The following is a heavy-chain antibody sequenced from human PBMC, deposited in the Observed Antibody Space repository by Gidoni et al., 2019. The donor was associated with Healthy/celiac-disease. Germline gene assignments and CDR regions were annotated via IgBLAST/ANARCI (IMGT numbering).Heavy chain of an antibody. Sequence: QVQLQQWGAGLLKPSETLSLTCAVYGGSFSGYYWSWICQPPGKGLEWIGEINHSGSTNYNPSLKSRVTISVDTSKSQFSLKLSSVTAADTAVYYCAREGSSGWLFDYWGQGTLVTVSS. CDR1: GGSFSGYY. V-gene: IGHV4-34*01. CDR3: AREGSSGWLFDY. D-gene: IGHD6-19*01. CDR2: INHSGST. J-gene: IGHJ4*02.